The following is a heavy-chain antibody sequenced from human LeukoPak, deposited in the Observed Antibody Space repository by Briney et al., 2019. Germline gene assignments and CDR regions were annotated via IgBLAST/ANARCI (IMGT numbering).Heavy chain of an antibody. D-gene: IGHD2-8*01. CDR3: ARDRMGYCTNGVCYTGSGAFDI. Sequence: GGSLRLSCAASGFTFSSYSMNWVRQAPGKGLEWVPSISSSSSYIYYADSVKGRFTISRDNAKNSLYLQMNSLRAEDTAVYYCARDRMGYCTNGVCYTGSGAFDIWGQGTMVTVSS. CDR1: GFTFSSYS. V-gene: IGHV3-21*01. J-gene: IGHJ3*02. CDR2: ISSSSSYI.